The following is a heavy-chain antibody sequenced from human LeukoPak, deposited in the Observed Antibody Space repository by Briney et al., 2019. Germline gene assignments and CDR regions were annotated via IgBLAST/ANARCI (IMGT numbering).Heavy chain of an antibody. D-gene: IGHD4-23*01. CDR3: TRGVAVATAYYFDY. V-gene: IGHV1-18*01. CDR1: GFTFSAYG. Sequence: ASVKVSCKTSGFTFSAYGIAWVRQAPGHGPEWMGWISNHNGNTHYAQKSQGRITVTTDISTGTASMELRSLKSDDTAVYYCTRGVAVATAYYFDYWGRGTLVTVAS. CDR2: ISNHNGNT. J-gene: IGHJ4*02.